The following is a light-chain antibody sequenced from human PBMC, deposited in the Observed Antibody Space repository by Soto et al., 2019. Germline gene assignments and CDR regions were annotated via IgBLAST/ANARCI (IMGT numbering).Light chain of an antibody. V-gene: IGLV3-25*02. Sequence: SYELTQPLSVSVSPGQTARITCSGDALLKQYAYWYQQKPGQAPVLVIYKDSERPSGIPERFSGSSSGTTVTLTISGVQAEDEADYYCQSADSSGTYVVFGGGTKLTVL. CDR2: KDS. J-gene: IGLJ2*01. CDR1: ALLKQY. CDR3: QSADSSGTYVV.